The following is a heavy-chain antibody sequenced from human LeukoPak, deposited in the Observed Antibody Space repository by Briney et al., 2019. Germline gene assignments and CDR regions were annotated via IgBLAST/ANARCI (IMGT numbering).Heavy chain of an antibody. J-gene: IGHJ5*02. CDR1: GGSISSYY. Sequence: SETLSLTCTVSGGSISSYYWSWIRQPPGKGLEWIGYIYYSGSNNYNPSLKSRVTISVDTSKNRFSLKLSSVTAADTAVYYCARLRPAANPNWFDPWGQGTLVTVSS. V-gene: IGHV4-59*01. CDR3: ARLRPAANPNWFDP. CDR2: IYYSGSN. D-gene: IGHD2-2*01.